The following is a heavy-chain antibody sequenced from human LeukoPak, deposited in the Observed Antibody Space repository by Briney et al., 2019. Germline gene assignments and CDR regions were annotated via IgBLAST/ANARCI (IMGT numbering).Heavy chain of an antibody. CDR2: IGTAGVP. V-gene: IGHV3-13*05. CDR1: GFTFSSYD. CDR3: ARVTGTGYFDL. Sequence: GGSLRLSCAASGFTFSSYDMHWVRQATGKGLEWVSAIGTAGVPYYPGSVKGRFTISRENAKNSLYLQMNSLGAGDTAVYYCARVTGTGYFDLWGRGTLVTVSS. J-gene: IGHJ2*01. D-gene: IGHD1/OR15-1a*01.